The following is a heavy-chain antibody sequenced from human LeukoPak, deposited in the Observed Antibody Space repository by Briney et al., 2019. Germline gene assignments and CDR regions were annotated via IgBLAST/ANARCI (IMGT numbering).Heavy chain of an antibody. V-gene: IGHV4-38-2*02. D-gene: IGHD6-6*01. Sequence: SETLSLTCTVSGYSISSGYYWGWIRQPPGKGLEWIGSIYHSGSTYYNPSLKSRVTISVDTSKNQFSLKLSSVTAADTAVYYCARGTPHRIAARRGGWFDPWGQGTLVTVSS. J-gene: IGHJ5*02. CDR3: ARGTPHRIAARRGGWFDP. CDR2: IYHSGST. CDR1: GYSISSGYY.